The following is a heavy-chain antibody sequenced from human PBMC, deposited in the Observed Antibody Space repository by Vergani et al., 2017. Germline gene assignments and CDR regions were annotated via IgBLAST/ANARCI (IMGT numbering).Heavy chain of an antibody. D-gene: IGHD3-16*01. V-gene: IGHV4-39*01. J-gene: IGHJ2*01. CDR1: GDSIISRSYY. Sequence: QMQLQESGPGLVKASETLSLTCTVSGDSIISRSYYWGWIRQPPGKGLEWIGSIYNSGNGDSSSSLKSRVPISADTSKNHLSLRLTSVTAADTAVYYCASGKYYSDSTSHFRGRYFDVWGRGTLVTVPS. CDR3: ASGKYYSDSTSHFRGRYFDV. CDR2: IYNSGNG.